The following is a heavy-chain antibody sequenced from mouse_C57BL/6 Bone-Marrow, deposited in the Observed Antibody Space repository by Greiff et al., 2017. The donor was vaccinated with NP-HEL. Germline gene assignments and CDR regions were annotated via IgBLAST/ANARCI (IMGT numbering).Heavy chain of an antibody. J-gene: IGHJ3*01. CDR1: GFTFSDYY. CDR3: ARVRGSSPGWFAY. CDR2: INYDGSST. D-gene: IGHD1-1*01. V-gene: IGHV5-16*01. Sequence: EVQRVESEGGLVQPGSSMKLSCTASGFTFSDYYMAWVRQVPEKGLEWVANINYDGSSTYYLDSLKSRFIISRDNAKNILYLQMSSLKSEDTATYYCARVRGSSPGWFAYWGQGTLVTVSA.